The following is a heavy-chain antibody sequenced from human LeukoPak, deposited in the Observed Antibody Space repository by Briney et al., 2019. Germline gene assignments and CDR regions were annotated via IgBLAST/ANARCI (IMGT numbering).Heavy chain of an antibody. CDR1: GLTVSSYS. J-gene: IGHJ4*02. Sequence: GGSLRLSCAASGLTVSSYSMNWVRQAPGKGLEWVSYISSSSSTIYYADSVKGRFTISRDNAKNSLYLQMNSLRDEDTAVYYCARARASGRSGFDYWGQGTLVAVSS. V-gene: IGHV3-48*02. D-gene: IGHD2-15*01. CDR2: ISSSSSTI. CDR3: ARARASGRSGFDY.